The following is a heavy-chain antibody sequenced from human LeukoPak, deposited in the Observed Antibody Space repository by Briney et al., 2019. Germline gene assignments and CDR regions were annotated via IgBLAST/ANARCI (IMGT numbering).Heavy chain of an antibody. CDR3: ARRDYLDHFYYIDV. Sequence: MAGGSLRLSCAASGFTFSNYWMHWIRQPPGKGLEWIGEIKPSGRTNYNPSLESRVTISVDTSKNHFSLKLSSVTAADTAVYYCARRDYLDHFYYIDVWDKGNTVTVSS. CDR2: IKPSGRT. CDR1: GFTFSNYW. J-gene: IGHJ6*03. D-gene: IGHD3-10*01. V-gene: IGHV4-34*01.